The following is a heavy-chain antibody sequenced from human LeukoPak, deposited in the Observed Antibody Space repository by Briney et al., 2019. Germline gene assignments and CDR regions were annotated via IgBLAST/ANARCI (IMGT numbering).Heavy chain of an antibody. CDR2: IYTSGST. J-gene: IGHJ5*02. CDR1: GGSISSYY. CDR3: ARLRYSSSSYRFDP. V-gene: IGHV4-4*09. D-gene: IGHD6-6*01. Sequence: SETLSLTCTVSGGSISSYYWSWIRQPPGKGLEWIGYIYTSGSTNYNPSLKSRVTISVDTSKNQFSLKLSSVTAADTAVYYCARLRYSSSSYRFDPWGQGTLVTVSS.